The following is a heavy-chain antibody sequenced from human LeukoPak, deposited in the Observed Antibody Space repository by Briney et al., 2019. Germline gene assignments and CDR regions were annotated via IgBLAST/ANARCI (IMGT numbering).Heavy chain of an antibody. D-gene: IGHD6-25*01. V-gene: IGHV4-31*03. CDR2: IYYSGST. CDR1: GGSISSGGYY. Sequence: TLSLTCTVPGGSISSGGYYWSWIRQHPGKGLEWIGYIYYSGSTYYNPSLKSRVTISVDTSKNQFSLKLSSVTAADTAVYYCARKVRAAGAFDYWGQGTLVTVSS. J-gene: IGHJ4*02. CDR3: ARKVRAAGAFDY.